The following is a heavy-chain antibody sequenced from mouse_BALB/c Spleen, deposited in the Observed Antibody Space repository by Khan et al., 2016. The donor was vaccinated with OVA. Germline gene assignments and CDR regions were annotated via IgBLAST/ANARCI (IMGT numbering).Heavy chain of an antibody. Sequence: QVQLKQSGAELARPGASVKLSCKASGYTFTNSWMQWVKQRPGQGLEWIGTTYPGNGDSRYTQIFKGKATLTADKSSNTSYMQLSSLTSEDAAVYYCGRGRITTGFFDYWGLGTTLTVSS. D-gene: IGHD1-1*01. CDR3: GRGRITTGFFDY. V-gene: IGHV1-87*01. CDR1: GYTFTNSW. CDR2: TYPGNGDS. J-gene: IGHJ2*01.